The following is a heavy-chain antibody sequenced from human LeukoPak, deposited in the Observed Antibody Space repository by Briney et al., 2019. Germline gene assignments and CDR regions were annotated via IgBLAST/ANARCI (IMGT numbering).Heavy chain of an antibody. J-gene: IGHJ4*02. CDR2: MYYGGDT. Sequence: TSETLSLTCTVSGDSITTTTSLWGWIRQPPGKGLEWIGAMYYGGDTFYSASLRSRVTISLDPSNNQFSLSLTSVTAADTAVYYCARGGYYFCGDSWGQGALVTVSS. D-gene: IGHD3-3*01. CDR1: GDSITTTTSL. CDR3: ARGGYYFCGDS. V-gene: IGHV4-39*07.